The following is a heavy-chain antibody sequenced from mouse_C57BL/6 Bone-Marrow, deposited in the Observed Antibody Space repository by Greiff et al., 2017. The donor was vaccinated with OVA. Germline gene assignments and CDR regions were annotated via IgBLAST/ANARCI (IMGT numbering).Heavy chain of an antibody. V-gene: IGHV1-18*01. CDR1: GYTFTDYN. J-gene: IGHJ4*01. Sequence: EVQLQESGPELVKPGASVKIPCKASGYTFTDYNMDWVKQSHGKSLEWIGDINPNNGGTIYNQKFKGKATLTVDKSSSTAYMELRSLTSEDTAVYYCATYYGSSPYYYAMDYWGQGTSVTVSS. CDR3: ATYYGSSPYYYAMDY. CDR2: INPNNGGT. D-gene: IGHD1-1*01.